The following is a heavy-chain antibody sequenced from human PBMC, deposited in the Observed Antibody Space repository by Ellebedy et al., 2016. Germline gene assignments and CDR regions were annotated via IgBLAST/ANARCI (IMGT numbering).Heavy chain of an antibody. Sequence: GESLKISCAASGFTFNVAGMTWVRQAPGKGLEWVATIVFTGTAAYYSDLAKGRFIISRDNVKNLVFLQMNSLRVEDTAVYYCTRDGSEWSRDVWGQGTLVTVSS. J-gene: IGHJ4*02. D-gene: IGHD3-3*01. CDR2: IVFTGTAA. CDR3: TRDGSEWSRDV. V-gene: IGHV3-21*01. CDR1: GFTFNVAG.